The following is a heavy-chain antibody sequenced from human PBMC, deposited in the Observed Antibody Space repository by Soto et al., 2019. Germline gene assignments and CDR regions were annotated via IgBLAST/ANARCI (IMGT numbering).Heavy chain of an antibody. CDR3: ASDSSGYSSFDY. D-gene: IGHD3-22*01. Sequence: SETLSLTCTVSGGSISSYYWSWFRQPPGKGLEWIGYIYYSGSTNYNPSLKSRVTISVDTSKNQFSLKLSSVTAADTAVYYCASDSSGYSSFDYWGQGTLVTVSS. CDR2: IYYSGST. CDR1: GGSISSYY. V-gene: IGHV4-59*01. J-gene: IGHJ4*02.